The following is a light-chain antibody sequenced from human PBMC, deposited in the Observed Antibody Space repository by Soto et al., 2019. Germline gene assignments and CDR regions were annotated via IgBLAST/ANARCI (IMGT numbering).Light chain of an antibody. Sequence: TQSPDTLSLSPGERATLFCRASQNIGRWLAWYQQKPGKAPKLLIYAASTLQSGVPSRFSGSGSGTDFTLTISSLQPEDFATYYCQQLESYPSTFGGGTKVDIK. V-gene: IGKV1-5*02. J-gene: IGKJ4*01. CDR2: AAS. CDR3: QQLESYPST. CDR1: QNIGRW.